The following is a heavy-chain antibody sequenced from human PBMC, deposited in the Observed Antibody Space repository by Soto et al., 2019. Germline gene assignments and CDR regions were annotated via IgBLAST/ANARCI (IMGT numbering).Heavy chain of an antibody. J-gene: IGHJ5*02. D-gene: IGHD3-3*01. V-gene: IGHV1-46*01. CDR1: GYTFTIYY. CDR2: INPSGGST. Sequence: GSVKRSCKTFGYTFTIYYMHWVRQSPGQGLEWMGIINPSGGSTSYAQKFQGRVTMTRDTSTSTVYMELSSLRSEDTAVYFFLRAWGCSGYYHSSAYPWGKGTLDPVSP. CDR3: LRAWGCSGYYHSSAYP.